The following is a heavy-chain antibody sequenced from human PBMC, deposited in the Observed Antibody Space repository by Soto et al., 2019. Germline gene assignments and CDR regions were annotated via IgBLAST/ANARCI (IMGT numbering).Heavy chain of an antibody. Sequence: QVQLVESGGGVVQPGRSLRLSCTASGFTFSNYGMHWVRQAPGKGLEWVAVIWSDGSNKYYAVYVKGRFTISRDNSTNTLYLQMNRLRAEDTAVYHCARFEEQKALDYWGQGTLVTVPS. V-gene: IGHV3-33*01. CDR3: ARFEEQKALDY. CDR1: GFTFSNYG. J-gene: IGHJ4*02. CDR2: IWSDGSNK. D-gene: IGHD1-26*01.